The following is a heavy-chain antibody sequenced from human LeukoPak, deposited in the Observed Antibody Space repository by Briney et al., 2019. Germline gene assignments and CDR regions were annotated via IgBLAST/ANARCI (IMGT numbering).Heavy chain of an antibody. Sequence: ASVKVSCKASGYTFTSYGISWVRQAPGQGLEWMGWISAYNGNTNYAQKLQGRVTMTTDTSTSTAYMELTSLRSDDTAVYYCARDRLYCSGGSCPNPPYYYWGQGTLVTVSS. V-gene: IGHV1-18*01. CDR1: GYTFTSYG. CDR2: ISAYNGNT. J-gene: IGHJ4*02. D-gene: IGHD2-15*01. CDR3: ARDRLYCSGGSCPNPPYYY.